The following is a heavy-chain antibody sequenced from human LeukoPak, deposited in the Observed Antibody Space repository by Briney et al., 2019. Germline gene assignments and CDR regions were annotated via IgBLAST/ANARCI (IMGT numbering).Heavy chain of an antibody. D-gene: IGHD5-12*01. Sequence: SQTLSLTCPVSSGSISSGVYYWSWIRQHPGKGLEWIGYIYYSGSTYYNPSLKSRVTISVDTSKNQFSLKLSSVTAADTAVYYCARDLSGYGGNFDYWGQGTLVTVSS. J-gene: IGHJ4*02. CDR3: ARDLSGYGGNFDY. CDR2: IYYSGST. CDR1: SGSISSGVYY. V-gene: IGHV4-31*03.